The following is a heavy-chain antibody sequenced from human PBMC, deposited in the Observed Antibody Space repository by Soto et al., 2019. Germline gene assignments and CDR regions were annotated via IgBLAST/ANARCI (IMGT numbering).Heavy chain of an antibody. CDR3: AGRTGYPFDY. J-gene: IGHJ4*02. CDR1: GFIFSNYA. Sequence: EVQLLESGGGLVQPGGSLRLSCAASGFIFSNYAMNWVRQAPGKGLEWASVVGGNGLDTYYADSVKGRFTISRDNSKNTLYLQMNSLRAEDTAVYYCAGRTGYPFDYWGQGTLVTVSS. V-gene: IGHV3-23*01. CDR2: VGGNGLDT. D-gene: IGHD3-9*01.